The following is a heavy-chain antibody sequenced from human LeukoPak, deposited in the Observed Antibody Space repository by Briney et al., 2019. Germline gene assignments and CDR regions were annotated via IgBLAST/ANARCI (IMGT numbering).Heavy chain of an antibody. CDR1: GFSFSNYG. Sequence: GGSLRLSCVASGFSFSNYGMTWVRQAPGRGLEWVSGIGGCDDRIEYAASVRGRFAISRDNSKNTLYLQMNSLRAEDSAVYICARRGTTGPHNWFDSWGQGNLVTVSS. J-gene: IGHJ5*01. D-gene: IGHD3-16*01. CDR2: IGGCDDRI. V-gene: IGHV3-23*01. CDR3: ARRGTTGPHNWFDS.